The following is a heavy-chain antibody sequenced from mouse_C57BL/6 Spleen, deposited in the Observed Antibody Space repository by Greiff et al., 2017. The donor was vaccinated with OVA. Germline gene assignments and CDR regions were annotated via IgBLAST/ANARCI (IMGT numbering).Heavy chain of an antibody. V-gene: IGHV1-9*01. J-gene: IGHJ4*01. D-gene: IGHD3-2*02. CDR3: ASVQLRLQDAKGY. CDR2: ILPGSGST. CDR1: GYTFTGYW. Sequence: QVQLQQSGAELMKPGASVKLSCKATGYTFTGYWIEWVKQRPGHGLEWIGEILPGSGSTNYNEQFKGKATFTADTVSNTAYKQLSSLTTENSAIEYCASVQLRLQDAKGYWGQGTSVTV.